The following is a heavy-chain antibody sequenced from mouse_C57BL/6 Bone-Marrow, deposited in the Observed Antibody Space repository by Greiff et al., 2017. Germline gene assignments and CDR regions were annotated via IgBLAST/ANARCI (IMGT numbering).Heavy chain of an antibody. V-gene: IGHV7-3*01. J-gene: IGHJ1*03. CDR2: IRNKANGYTT. CDR3: ARSSYYYGSSYGYFDV. Sequence: EVQLQESGGGLVQPGGSLSLSCAASGFTFTDYYMSWVRQPPGKALEWLGFIRNKANGYTTEYSASVKGRFTISRDNSQSILYLQMNALRAEDSATYYCARSSYYYGSSYGYFDVWGTGTTVTVSS. D-gene: IGHD1-1*01. CDR1: GFTFTDYY.